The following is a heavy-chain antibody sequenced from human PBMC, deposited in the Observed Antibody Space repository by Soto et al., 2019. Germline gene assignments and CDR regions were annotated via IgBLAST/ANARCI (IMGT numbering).Heavy chain of an antibody. D-gene: IGHD6-19*01. CDR3: VRRGSSGWYETFFDY. Sequence: QVQLVESGGGLVKPGGSLRLSCAASGFTLSDYYMIWIRQAPGKGLEWVSYISSSGRSIYYADSVKGRFTISRDNAKNSLYLQMNRLRAEDTAVYHCVRRGSSGWYETFFDYWGQGTLVTVSS. V-gene: IGHV3-11*01. CDR1: GFTLSDYY. CDR2: ISSSGRSI. J-gene: IGHJ4*02.